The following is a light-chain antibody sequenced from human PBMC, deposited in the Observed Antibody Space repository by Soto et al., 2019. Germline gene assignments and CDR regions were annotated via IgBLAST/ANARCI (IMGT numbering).Light chain of an antibody. Sequence: DVQMTQSPSSLSASVGDRVTITCRASQGINSWLAWYQQKPEKAPKSLIYAASRLQTGVPSRFSGSGSGTDFTLTISNLQPEDSATYYCQHENIYTLTFGGGTKVEIK. CDR3: QHENIYTLT. J-gene: IGKJ4*01. V-gene: IGKV1D-16*01. CDR1: QGINSW. CDR2: AAS.